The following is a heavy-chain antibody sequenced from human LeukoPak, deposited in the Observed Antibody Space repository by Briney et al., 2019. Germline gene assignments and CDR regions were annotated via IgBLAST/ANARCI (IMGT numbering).Heavy chain of an antibody. V-gene: IGHV3-48*01. D-gene: IGHD5-24*01. Sequence: GGSLRLSCAASGFTFSDSMNWVRQAPGKGLEWISYIGIDSGNTNYADSVKGRFTISGDKAKTSLYLQMNSLRVEDTAVYYCARDYKYAFDNWGQGTLVTVSS. CDR2: IGIDSGNT. CDR1: GFTFSDS. CDR3: ARDYKYAFDN. J-gene: IGHJ4*02.